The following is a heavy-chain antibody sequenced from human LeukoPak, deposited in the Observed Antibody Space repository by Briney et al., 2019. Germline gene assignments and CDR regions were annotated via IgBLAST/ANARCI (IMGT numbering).Heavy chain of an antibody. CDR2: IYPRDSDT. V-gene: IGHV5-51*01. Sequence: GESLKISCKTSGYSFTTYWIAWVRQMPGKGLEWMGIIYPRDSDTKYNPAFEGQVSISADKSITTAYLQWSSLQASDTAVYYCARSHSSTLTPFDPWGQGTLVTVSS. CDR3: ARSHSSTLTPFDP. CDR1: GYSFTTYW. J-gene: IGHJ5*02.